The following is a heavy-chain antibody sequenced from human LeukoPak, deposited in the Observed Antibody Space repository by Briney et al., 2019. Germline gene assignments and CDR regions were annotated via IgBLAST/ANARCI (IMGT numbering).Heavy chain of an antibody. CDR2: IDPSDSYT. CDR1: GYSFTSYW. J-gene: IGHJ4*02. D-gene: IGHD3-10*01. V-gene: IGHV5-10-1*01. CDR3: ARTYGSGSYMFNY. Sequence: HGESLKISCKGSGYSFTSYWISWVRRMPGKGLEWMGRIDPSDSYTNYSPSFQGHVTISADKSISTAYLQWSSLKASDTAMYYCARTYGSGSYMFNYWGQGTLVTVSS.